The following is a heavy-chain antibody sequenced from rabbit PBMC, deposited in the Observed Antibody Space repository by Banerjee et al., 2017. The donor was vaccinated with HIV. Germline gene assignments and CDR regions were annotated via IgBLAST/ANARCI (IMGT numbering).Heavy chain of an antibody. CDR3: ARAHRSSWFDYGMDL. J-gene: IGHJ6*01. V-gene: IGHV1S40*01. Sequence: QSLEESGGDLVKPGASLTLTCTASGFTISSSYYMCWVRQAPGKGLEWIGCIVAGSDTTDYASWVNGRFTISSDNAQNTVFLQMTSLTAADTATYFCARAHRSSWFDYGMDLWGQGTLVTVS. CDR1: GFTISSSYY. CDR2: IVAGSDTT. D-gene: IGHD8-1*01.